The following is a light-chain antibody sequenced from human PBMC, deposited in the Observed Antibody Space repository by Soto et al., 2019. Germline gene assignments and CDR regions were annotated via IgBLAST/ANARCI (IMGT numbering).Light chain of an antibody. CDR2: DAS. CDR3: QQRSNWPPSIT. J-gene: IGKJ5*01. CDR1: QSVSSY. V-gene: IGKV3-11*01. Sequence: ELLLTQSPAPLSLSPGEKATLSFRASQSVSSYLAWYQQKPGQAPRLLIYDASNRATGIPARFSGSGSGTDFTLTISSLEPEDFAVYYCQQRSNWPPSITFGQGTRLEIK.